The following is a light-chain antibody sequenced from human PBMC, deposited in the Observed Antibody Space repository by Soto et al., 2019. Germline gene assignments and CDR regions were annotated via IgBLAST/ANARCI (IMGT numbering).Light chain of an antibody. Sequence: DIQMTQSPSTLSASVGDRVTITCRASQSISSWLAWYQQKPGKAPKLLIYDPSSLESGVPSRFSGSGSGTEFTLTISSLQPDDFATYYCQQYNSYHQTFGQGTKLEIK. CDR3: QQYNSYHQT. CDR1: QSISSW. J-gene: IGKJ2*01. V-gene: IGKV1-5*01. CDR2: DPS.